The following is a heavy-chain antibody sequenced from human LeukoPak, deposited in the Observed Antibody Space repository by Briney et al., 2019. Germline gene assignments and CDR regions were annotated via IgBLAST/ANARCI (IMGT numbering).Heavy chain of an antibody. Sequence: SVKVSCKVSGYTLTELSMHWVRQAPAKGVEWMGGFDPEDGETIYAQKFQGRVTMTEDTSTDTAYMELSSLRSEDTAVYYCATLTPYDSSGFRVYWGEGTLVTVSS. D-gene: IGHD3-22*01. CDR1: GYTLTELS. CDR2: FDPEDGET. V-gene: IGHV1-24*01. J-gene: IGHJ4*02. CDR3: ATLTPYDSSGFRVY.